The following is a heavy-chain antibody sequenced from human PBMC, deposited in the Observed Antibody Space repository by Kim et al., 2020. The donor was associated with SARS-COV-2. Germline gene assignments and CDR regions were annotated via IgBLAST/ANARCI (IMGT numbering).Heavy chain of an antibody. Sequence: ADAVNGRFHNSRDNAKNPLYLQMNSLRAEDTAVYYCARDPDHGITTVDCWGQGTLVTVSS. D-gene: IGHD4-4*01. V-gene: IGHV3-30*01. CDR3: ARDPDHGITTVDC. J-gene: IGHJ4*02.